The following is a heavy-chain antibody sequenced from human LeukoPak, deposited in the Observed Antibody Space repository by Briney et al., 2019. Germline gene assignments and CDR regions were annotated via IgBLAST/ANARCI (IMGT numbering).Heavy chain of an antibody. V-gene: IGHV4-61*01. CDR3: ARVNDYVWGSYRQIPTYDY. D-gene: IGHD3-16*02. CDR1: GGSVSSGSYY. Sequence: SETLSLTCTVSGGSVSSGSYYWSWIRQPPGKGPEWIGYIYYSGSTNYNPSLKSRVTISVDTSKNQFSLKLSSVTAADTAVYYCARVNDYVWGSYRQIPTYDYWGQGTLVTVSS. CDR2: IYYSGST. J-gene: IGHJ4*02.